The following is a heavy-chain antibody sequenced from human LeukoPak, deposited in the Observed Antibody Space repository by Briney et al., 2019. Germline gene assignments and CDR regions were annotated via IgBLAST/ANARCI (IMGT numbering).Heavy chain of an antibody. D-gene: IGHD2-2*01. CDR1: GFTFSSYS. Sequence: PGGSLRLSCAASGFTFSSYSMNWVRQVPGKGLEWVSSISSSSSYIYYADSVKGRFTISRDNAKNSLYLQMNSLRAEDTAVYYCASGAVPAADDAFDIWGQGTMVTVSS. CDR3: ASGAVPAADDAFDI. CDR2: ISSSSSYI. J-gene: IGHJ3*02. V-gene: IGHV3-21*01.